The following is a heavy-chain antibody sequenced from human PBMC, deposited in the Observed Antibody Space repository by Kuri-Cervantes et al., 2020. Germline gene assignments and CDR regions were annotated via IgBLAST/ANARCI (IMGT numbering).Heavy chain of an antibody. CDR3: ARVSGWYDNYYYYGMDV. Sequence: ASVKVSCKASGYTFTSYGISWVRQAPGQGLEWMGWISAYNGNTNYAQKLQGRVTMTTDTSTSTAYMELRSLRSDDTAVYYCARVSGWYDNYYYYGMDVWGQGTTVTVSS. V-gene: IGHV1-18*01. CDR2: ISAYNGNT. CDR1: GYTFTSYG. J-gene: IGHJ6*02. D-gene: IGHD6-19*01.